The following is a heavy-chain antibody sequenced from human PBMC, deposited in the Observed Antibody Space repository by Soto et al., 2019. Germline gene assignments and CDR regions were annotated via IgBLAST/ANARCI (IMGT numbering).Heavy chain of an antibody. CDR2: LNPRNGQT. Sequence: QVQLVQSGAEVKKPGASVKVSCQTSGYNFSTYYFNWVRQAAGQGPEWMGWLNPRNGQTGYVQKFRGRISMTRDTSIATVYLELSRLTSEDTAIHYCAREADTSRVDYWGQGTLVTVSP. CDR1: GYNFSTYY. CDR3: AREADTSRVDY. V-gene: IGHV1-8*01. D-gene: IGHD6-25*01. J-gene: IGHJ4*02.